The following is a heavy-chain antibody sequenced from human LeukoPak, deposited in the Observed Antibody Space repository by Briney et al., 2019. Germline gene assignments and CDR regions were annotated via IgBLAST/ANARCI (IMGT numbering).Heavy chain of an antibody. CDR1: GFTFSSYS. J-gene: IGHJ4*02. CDR3: ARGSGRSYLPFDY. Sequence: GGSLRLSCAASGFTFSSYSMNWVRQAPGKGLEWVSSISSSSSYIYYADSVKGRFTISRDNAKNSLYLQMNSLRAEDTAVYYRARGSGRSYLPFDYWGQGTLVTVSS. D-gene: IGHD1-26*01. CDR2: ISSSSSYI. V-gene: IGHV3-21*01.